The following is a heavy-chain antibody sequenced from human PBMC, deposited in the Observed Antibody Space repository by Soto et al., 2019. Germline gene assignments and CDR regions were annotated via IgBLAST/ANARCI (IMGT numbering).Heavy chain of an antibody. CDR2: INPNSGGT. J-gene: IGHJ4*02. CDR1: GYTFTGYY. V-gene: IGHV1-2*04. CDR3: ARIHPAVAGTKDPYFDC. Sequence: ASVKVSCKASGYTFTGYYMHWVRQAPGQGLEWMGWINPNSGGTNYAQKFQGWVTMTRDTSISTAYMELSRLRSDDTAVYYCARIHPAVAGTKDPYFDCWGQGTRVTVSS. D-gene: IGHD6-19*01.